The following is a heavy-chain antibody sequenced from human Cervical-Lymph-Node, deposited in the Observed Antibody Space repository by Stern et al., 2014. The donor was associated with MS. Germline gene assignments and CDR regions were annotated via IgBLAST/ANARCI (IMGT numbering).Heavy chain of an antibody. Sequence: ESGGGVVQPGGSLRLSCAASGFTFNNYAMHWVRQAPGKGLEWVSIVSYDAHNKFYADSVKVRFTVSRDNSQNTLSLQMNSLRGDDTAIYYCAREVYQLREPRFDTWGQGTLVTVSS. D-gene: IGHD2-2*01. CDR2: VSYDAHNK. V-gene: IGHV3-30-3*01. J-gene: IGHJ4*02. CDR3: AREVYQLREPRFDT. CDR1: GFTFNNYA.